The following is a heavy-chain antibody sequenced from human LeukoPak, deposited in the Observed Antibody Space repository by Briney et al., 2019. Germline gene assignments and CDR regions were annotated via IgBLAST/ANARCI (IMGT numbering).Heavy chain of an antibody. CDR3: ARVLYCSSTSCDPNKRSKYFQH. CDR2: INAGNGNT. V-gene: IGHV1-3*01. J-gene: IGHJ1*01. Sequence: ASVKVSCKASGYTFNSYAMHWVRQAPGQSLEWMGWINAGNGNTKYSQKFQGRVTINRDTSASTAYMELSSLRSEDTAVYYCARVLYCSSTSCDPNKRSKYFQHWGQGTLVTVSS. CDR1: GYTFNSYA. D-gene: IGHD2-2*01.